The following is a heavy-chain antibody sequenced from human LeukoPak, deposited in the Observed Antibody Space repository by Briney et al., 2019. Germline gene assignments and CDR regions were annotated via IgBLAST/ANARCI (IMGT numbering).Heavy chain of an antibody. CDR2: IYPDDSDT. J-gene: IGHJ4*02. V-gene: IGHV5-51*01. CDR3: ARRSYGDRYFFDY. CDR1: GYSFPSYW. D-gene: IGHD4-17*01. Sequence: GESLKISCKGSGYSFPSYWIGWVRQMPGKGLEWMGIIYPDDSDTRYSPSFQGQVTISADKSISTAYLQWSSLKASDTAMYYCARRSYGDRYFFDYWGPGNPGHRLL.